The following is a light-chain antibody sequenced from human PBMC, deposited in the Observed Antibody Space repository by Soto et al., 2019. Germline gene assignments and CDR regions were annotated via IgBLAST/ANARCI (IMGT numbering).Light chain of an antibody. J-gene: IGLJ1*01. Sequence: QSVLTQPPSASGTPGQRVTISCSGSSSNIGSNTVNWYQQLPGTAPKLLIYSNNQRPAGVPDRFSGSKSGNTASLTVSGLQAEDEADYFCSSDAGNYNYVFGTGTKVTVL. CDR2: SNN. V-gene: IGLV1-44*01. CDR1: SSNIGSNT. CDR3: SSDAGNYNYV.